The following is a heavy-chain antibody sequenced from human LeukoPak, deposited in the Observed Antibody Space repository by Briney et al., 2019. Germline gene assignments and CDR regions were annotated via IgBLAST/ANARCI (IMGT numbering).Heavy chain of an antibody. D-gene: IGHD6-19*01. CDR2: IYPGDSDT. CDR3: AKAYSGYSSGWSFDY. V-gene: IGHV5-51*01. J-gene: IGHJ4*02. Sequence: GESLKISCKGSGHSFTSYWIGWVRQMPGKGLEWMGIIYPGDSDTRYSPSFQGQDTISADKSISTAYLQWSSLKASDTAMYYCAKAYSGYSSGWSFDYWGQGTLVTVSS. CDR1: GHSFTSYW.